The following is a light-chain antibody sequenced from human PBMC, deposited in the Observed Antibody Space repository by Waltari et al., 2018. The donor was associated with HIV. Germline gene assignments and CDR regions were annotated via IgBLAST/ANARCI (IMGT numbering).Light chain of an antibody. Sequence: DIVMTQSPDSLAVSLGVRATINCKSRQRVLYSSNSKNFLAWYQQKPGQPPKLLIYWASTRESGVPDRFSGSGSGTDFTLTISSLQAEDVAVYYCQQYYSTPLTFGGGTKVEIK. V-gene: IGKV4-1*01. CDR2: WAS. CDR1: QRVLYSSNSKNF. J-gene: IGKJ4*01. CDR3: QQYYSTPLT.